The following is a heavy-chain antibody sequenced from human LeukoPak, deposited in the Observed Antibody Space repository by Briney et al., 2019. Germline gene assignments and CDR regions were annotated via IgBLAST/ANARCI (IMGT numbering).Heavy chain of an antibody. J-gene: IGHJ4*02. CDR3: ARSQGSTYNPRSGFDY. V-gene: IGHV3-33*01. CDR2: LWYDGNNK. CDR1: GFTFSSYG. D-gene: IGHD1-14*01. Sequence: PGGSLRLSCAASGFTFSSYGIHWVRQAPGKGLEWVTILWYDGNNKYYADSVKGRFTISRDTSKNTVYLQMNSLRPEDTAVYYCARSQGSTYNPRSGFDYWAREPWSPSPQ.